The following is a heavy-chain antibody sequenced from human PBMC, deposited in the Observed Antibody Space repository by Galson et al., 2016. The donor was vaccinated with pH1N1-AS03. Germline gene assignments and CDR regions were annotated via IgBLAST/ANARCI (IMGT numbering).Heavy chain of an antibody. CDR3: VRDIYGDPLGE. V-gene: IGHV6-1*01. CDR2: TYLRSTWYH. Sequence: CAISGDSVLSDSAAWNWVRQSPSRGLEWLGRTYLRSTWYHDYAESMNSRIIINADTSKNQFSLQLNSVTPEDTAVYYCVRDIYGDPLGEWGQGTLVTVSS. J-gene: IGHJ4*02. D-gene: IGHD4-17*01. CDR1: GDSVLSDSAA.